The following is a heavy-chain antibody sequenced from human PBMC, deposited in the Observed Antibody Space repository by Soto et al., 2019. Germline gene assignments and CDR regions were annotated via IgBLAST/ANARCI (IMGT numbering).Heavy chain of an antibody. Sequence: PGGSLRLCCAGSGFVFSNAWINWVRHVPGKGLEWVGRIKSRALGGTTDFAAPVRGRFAITRDDSRNVAYMQMNSLHTEDTAVYYCTTDSYSSMVEVRFDYWGHGTLVTVSS. V-gene: IGHV3-15*07. D-gene: IGHD3-10*01. CDR3: TTDSYSSMVEVRFDY. CDR2: IKSRALGGTT. CDR1: GFVFSNAW. J-gene: IGHJ4*01.